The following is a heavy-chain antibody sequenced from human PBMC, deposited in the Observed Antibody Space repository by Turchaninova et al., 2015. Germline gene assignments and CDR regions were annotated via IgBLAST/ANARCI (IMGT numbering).Heavy chain of an antibody. CDR1: GGSFSGYH. J-gene: IGHJ6*02. CDR3: ASPITIFGYYGMDV. V-gene: IGHV4-34*01. D-gene: IGHD3-3*01. CDR2: MNDRGST. Sequence: QVQLQQWGAGLLKPSETLSLTCAVYGGSFSGYHWSWFRQPPGKGREWIGEMNDRGSTNYNPSLKSRVTRSVDTSKNQFSLKLRSVTAADTAVYYCASPITIFGYYGMDVWGQGTTVTVSS.